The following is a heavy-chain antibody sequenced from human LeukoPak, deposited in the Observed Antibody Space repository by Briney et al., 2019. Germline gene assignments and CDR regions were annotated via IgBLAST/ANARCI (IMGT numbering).Heavy chain of an antibody. J-gene: IGHJ4*02. CDR1: GYIFTNYA. V-gene: IGHV1-3*01. CDR3: ARDPGYDGYDDEAREFDY. CDR2: INAGNGKA. D-gene: IGHD5-12*01. Sequence: ASVKVSCKASGYIFTNYAIHWVRQAPGQRLEWMGWINAGNGKANYSQKFRGRVTLTRDTSASTAYMELRSLRSADTAVYYCARDPGYDGYDDEAREFDYWGQGTLVTVSS.